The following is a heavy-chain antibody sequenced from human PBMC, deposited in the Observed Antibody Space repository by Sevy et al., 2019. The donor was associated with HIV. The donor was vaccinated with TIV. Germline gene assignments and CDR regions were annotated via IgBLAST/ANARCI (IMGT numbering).Heavy chain of an antibody. Sequence: SETLSLTCTVSGGSISSYYWSWIRQPPGKGLEWIGYIYYSGSTNYNPSLKSRVTISVDTSKNQFSLKLSSVTAADTAVYYCARAAYCGGDCYSKGAYNWFDPWGQGTLVTVSS. V-gene: IGHV4-59*13. CDR3: ARAAYCGGDCYSKGAYNWFDP. CDR2: IYYSGST. D-gene: IGHD2-21*02. J-gene: IGHJ5*02. CDR1: GGSISSYY.